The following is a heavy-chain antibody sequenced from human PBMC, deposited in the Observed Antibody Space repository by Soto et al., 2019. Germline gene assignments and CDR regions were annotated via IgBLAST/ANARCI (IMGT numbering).Heavy chain of an antibody. CDR1: GYTLTELS. Sequence: ASVKVSCKVSGYTLTELSMHWVRQAPGKGLEWMGGFDPEDGETIYAQKFQGRVTMTEDTSTDTAYMELSSLRSEDTAVYYCATGPFAGAPGHFDWLLSPGLRFDYWGQVMLVTVSS. V-gene: IGHV1-24*01. CDR2: FDPEDGET. CDR3: ATGPFAGAPGHFDWLLSPGLRFDY. D-gene: IGHD3-9*01. J-gene: IGHJ4*02.